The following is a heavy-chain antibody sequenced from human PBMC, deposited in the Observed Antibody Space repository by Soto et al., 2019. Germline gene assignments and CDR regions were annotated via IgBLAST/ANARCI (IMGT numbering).Heavy chain of an antibody. CDR3: AKDSYGVDV. CDR1: GFTFSSYA. V-gene: IGHV3-23*01. Sequence: EVQLLESGGGLVQPGGSLRLSCAASGFTFSSYAMSWVRQAPGKGLEWVSAISGGAGSTYYADSVKGRFTISRDNSKNTLYLQINSLRADETAVYYCAKDSYGVDVWGQGTTVTVSS. J-gene: IGHJ6*02. CDR2: ISGGAGST.